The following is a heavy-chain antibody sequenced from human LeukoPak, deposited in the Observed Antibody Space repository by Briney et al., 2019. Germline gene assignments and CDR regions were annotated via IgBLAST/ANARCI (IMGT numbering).Heavy chain of an antibody. Sequence: GGSLRLSCAASGFTFDDYAMHWVRQAPGKGLEWVSLISGDGGSTYYADSVKGRFTISRDNSKNSLYLQMNNLRTEDTALYYCAKDYHITMIVVVINYAFDIWGQGTMVTVSS. J-gene: IGHJ3*02. CDR1: GFTFDDYA. D-gene: IGHD3-22*01. V-gene: IGHV3-43*02. CDR3: AKDYHITMIVVVINYAFDI. CDR2: ISGDGGST.